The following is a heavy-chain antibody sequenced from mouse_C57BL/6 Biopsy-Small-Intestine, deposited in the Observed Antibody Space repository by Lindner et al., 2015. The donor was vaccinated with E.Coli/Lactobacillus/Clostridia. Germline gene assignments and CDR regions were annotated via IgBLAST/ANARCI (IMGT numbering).Heavy chain of an antibody. D-gene: IGHD2-5*01. CDR3: ARGYYSNYGYFDY. CDR1: GYTFTNYV. CDR2: INPYNDGT. Sequence: VQLQESEPELVKPGASVKMSCKASGYTFTNYVMHWVKQKPGQGLEWIGYINPYNDGTKYNEKFKGKATLTSDKSSSTAYMELSSLTSEDSAVYYCARGYYSNYGYFDYWGQGTTLTVSS. V-gene: IGHV1-14*01. J-gene: IGHJ2*01.